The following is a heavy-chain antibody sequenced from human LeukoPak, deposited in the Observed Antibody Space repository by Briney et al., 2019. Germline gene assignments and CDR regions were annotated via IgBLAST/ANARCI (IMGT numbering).Heavy chain of an antibody. CDR3: GRGTNDYPGSDY. CDR1: GFTFSSYS. CDR2: ISSSSSTI. D-gene: IGHD3-16*01. V-gene: IGHV3-48*01. J-gene: IGHJ4*02. Sequence: VGSLRLSCAASGFTFSSYSMNWVRQAPGKGREWVSYISSSSSTIYYADSVKGRFTISRDNAKNSLYLQMNSLRAEDTAVYYCGRGTNDYPGSDYWGQGTLVTVSS.